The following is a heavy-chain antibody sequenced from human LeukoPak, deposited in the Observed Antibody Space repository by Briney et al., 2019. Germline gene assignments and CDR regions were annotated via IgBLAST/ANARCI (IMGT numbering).Heavy chain of an antibody. J-gene: IGHJ4*02. CDR2: ISSSGSTI. Sequence: GGSLRLSCAASGFTFSDYYMSWIRQAPGKGLEWVSYISSSGSTIYYADSVKGRFTISRDNSKNTLYLQMSSLRAEDTAVYYCAKEAYSNSWSWGQGTLVTVSS. D-gene: IGHD6-13*01. CDR3: AKEAYSNSWS. V-gene: IGHV3-11*01. CDR1: GFTFSDYY.